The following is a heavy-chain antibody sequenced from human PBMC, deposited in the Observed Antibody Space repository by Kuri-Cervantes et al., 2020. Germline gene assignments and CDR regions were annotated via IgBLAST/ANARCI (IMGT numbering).Heavy chain of an antibody. CDR3: ARGRDVWFGELLTLFDY. D-gene: IGHD3-10*01. J-gene: IGHJ4*02. V-gene: IGHV4-30-4*01. CDR1: GGSISSGDYY. CDR2: IYYSGST. Sequence: SETLSLTCTVSGGSISSGDYYWSWIRQPPGKGLEWIGYIYYSGSTYYNPSLKSRVSISVDTSKNQFSLKLSSVTAADTAVYYCARGRDVWFGELLTLFDYWGQGTLVTVSS.